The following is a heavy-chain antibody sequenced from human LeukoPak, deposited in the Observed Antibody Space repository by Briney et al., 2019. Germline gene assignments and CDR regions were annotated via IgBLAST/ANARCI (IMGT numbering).Heavy chain of an antibody. V-gene: IGHV4-59*08. J-gene: IGHJ4*02. Sequence: SETLSLTCTVSGGSISSYYWSWIRQPPGKGLEGIGYIYYSGSTNYNPSLKSRVTISVDTSKNQFSLKLSSVTAADTAVYYCARHVDSRPQVPFDYWGQGTLVTVSS. CDR2: IYYSGST. D-gene: IGHD3-22*01. CDR3: ARHVDSRPQVPFDY. CDR1: GGSISSYY.